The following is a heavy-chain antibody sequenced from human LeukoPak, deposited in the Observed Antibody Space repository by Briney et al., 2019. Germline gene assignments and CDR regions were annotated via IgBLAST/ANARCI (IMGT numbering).Heavy chain of an antibody. J-gene: IGHJ4*02. V-gene: IGHV3-23*01. CDR3: AKDSDRGYSYGYSGGFDY. CDR1: GFTFSNYA. D-gene: IGHD5-18*01. Sequence: GGSLRLSCAASGFTFSNYAMSWVRQAPGKGLEWVSGITASGGGPSSADSVKGRFTISRDNSKNTLYLQMNSLRAEDTAVYYCAKDSDRGYSYGYSGGFDYWGQGTLVTVSS. CDR2: ITASGGGP.